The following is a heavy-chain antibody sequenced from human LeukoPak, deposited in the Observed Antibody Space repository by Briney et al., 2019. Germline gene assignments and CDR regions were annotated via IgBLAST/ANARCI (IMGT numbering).Heavy chain of an antibody. J-gene: IGHJ5*02. V-gene: IGHV1-46*01. CDR3: ARDRGWFDP. CDR2: INPSGGST. D-gene: IGHD2-15*01. Sequence: GASVKVSCKASGYTFTTYYMHWVRQAPGQGLEWMGVINPSGGSTSYAQKFQGRVTMTRDTSTSTVYMEPSSLTSEDTAVYYCARDRGWFDPWGQGTLVTVSS. CDR1: GYTFTTYY.